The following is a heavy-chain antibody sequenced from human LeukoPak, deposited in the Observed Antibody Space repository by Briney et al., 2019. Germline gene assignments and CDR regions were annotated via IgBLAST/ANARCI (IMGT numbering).Heavy chain of an antibody. V-gene: IGHV3-66*01. CDR2: IYSGGST. D-gene: IGHD6-19*01. CDR3: ARGQVAGTIYYYYYYGMDV. Sequence: GGSPRLSCAASGFTVSSNYMSWVRQAPGKGLEWVSVIYSGGSTYYADSVKGRFTISRDNSKNTLYLQMNSLRAEDTAVYYCARGQVAGTIYYYYYYGMDVWGQGTTVTVSS. CDR1: GFTVSSNY. J-gene: IGHJ6*02.